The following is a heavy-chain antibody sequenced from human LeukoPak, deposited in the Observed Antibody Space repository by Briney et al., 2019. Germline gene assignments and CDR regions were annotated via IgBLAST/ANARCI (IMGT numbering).Heavy chain of an antibody. Sequence: ASVKVSCTASGYTFTSYALHWVRQAPGQRLEWMGWINAGNGNTKYSQKFQGRVTITADESTSTAYMELSSLRSEDTAVYYCASGRWVVAAAGYYFDYWGQGTLVTVSS. J-gene: IGHJ4*02. CDR3: ASGRWVVAAAGYYFDY. D-gene: IGHD6-13*01. CDR1: GYTFTSYA. V-gene: IGHV1-3*01. CDR2: INAGNGNT.